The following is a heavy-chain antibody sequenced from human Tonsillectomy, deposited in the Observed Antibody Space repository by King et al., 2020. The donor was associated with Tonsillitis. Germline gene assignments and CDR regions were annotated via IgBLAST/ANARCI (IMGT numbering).Heavy chain of an antibody. D-gene: IGHD3-22*01. CDR2: IYYSGST. V-gene: IGHV4-59*12. J-gene: IGHJ4*02. CDR3: ARDQNYYDSSGYYRGGFDY. CDR1: GGAISSYY. Sequence: QLQESGPGLGKPSETLSLTCTVSGGAISSYYWSLIRQPPGKGLGWVGCIYYSGSTNYNPSLKSRVTISVDTSKNQFSLKLSSVTAADTAVYYCARDQNYYDSSGYYRGGFDYWGQGTLVTVSS.